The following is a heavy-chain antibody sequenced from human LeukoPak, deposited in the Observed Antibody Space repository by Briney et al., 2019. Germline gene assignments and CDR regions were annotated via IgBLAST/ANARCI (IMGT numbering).Heavy chain of an antibody. CDR2: IRYDGSNK. V-gene: IGHV3-30*02. CDR1: GFTFSSYG. CDR3: AREWNYYMDV. J-gene: IGHJ6*03. Sequence: PGGSLRLSCAASGFTFSSYGIHWVRQAPGKGLEWVAFIRYDGSNKYYADSVKGRFTISRDNAKNSLYLQMNSLRAEDTAVYYCAREWNYYMDVWGKGTTVTVSS.